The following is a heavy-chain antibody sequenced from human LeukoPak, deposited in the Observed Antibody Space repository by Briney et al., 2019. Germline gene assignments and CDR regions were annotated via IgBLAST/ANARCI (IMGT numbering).Heavy chain of an antibody. CDR2: ISSSSSYI. CDR3: ARVVCYDSSGYCYYFDY. V-gene: IGHV3-21*01. D-gene: IGHD3-22*01. Sequence: GGSLRLSCAASGFTFSSYSMNWVRQAPGKGLEWVSSISSSSSYIYYADSVKGRFTISRDNAKNSLYLQMNSLRAEDTAVYYCARVVCYDSSGYCYYFDYWGQGTLVTVSS. CDR1: GFTFSSYS. J-gene: IGHJ4*02.